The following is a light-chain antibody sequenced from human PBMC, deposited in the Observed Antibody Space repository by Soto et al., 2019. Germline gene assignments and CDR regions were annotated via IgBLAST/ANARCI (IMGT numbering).Light chain of an antibody. CDR3: QQRSNWPPYT. J-gene: IGKJ2*01. Sequence: DIVLTQSPATLSLSPGERATLSCRASQRVSSYLAWYQQKPGQAPRLLIYDASNRATGIPARFSGSRSGTDFTLTISSLEPEDFAVYYCQQRSNWPPYTFGQGTKLEIK. CDR2: DAS. V-gene: IGKV3-11*01. CDR1: QRVSSY.